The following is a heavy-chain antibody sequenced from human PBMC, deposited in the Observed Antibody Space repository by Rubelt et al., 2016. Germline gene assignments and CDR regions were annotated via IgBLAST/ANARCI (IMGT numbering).Heavy chain of an antibody. CDR1: GGSISSSSYY. Sequence: QLQLQESGPGLVKPSETLSLTCTVSGGSISSSSYYWGWIRQPPGKGLEWIGSIYYSGSTYYNPSLKSRVPISVHTSKNQFSLKLSSVTAADTAVYYCARLSSGWYYFDYWGQGTLVTVSS. J-gene: IGHJ4*02. CDR2: IYYSGST. V-gene: IGHV4-39*01. CDR3: ARLSSGWYYFDY. D-gene: IGHD6-19*01.